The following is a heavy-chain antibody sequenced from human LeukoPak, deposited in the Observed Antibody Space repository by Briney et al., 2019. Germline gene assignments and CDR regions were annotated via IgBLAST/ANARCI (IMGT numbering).Heavy chain of an antibody. CDR3: ARDSNYYDSSGYYHDAFDI. J-gene: IGHJ3*02. CDR1: GGSISSYY. D-gene: IGHD3-22*01. CDR2: IYYSGST. V-gene: IGHV4-59*01. Sequence: SETLSLTCTVSGGSISSYYWSWIRQPPGNGLEWIGYIYYSGSTNYNPSLKSRVTISVDTSKNQFSLKLSSVTAADTAVYYCARDSNYYDSSGYYHDAFDIWGQGTMVTVSS.